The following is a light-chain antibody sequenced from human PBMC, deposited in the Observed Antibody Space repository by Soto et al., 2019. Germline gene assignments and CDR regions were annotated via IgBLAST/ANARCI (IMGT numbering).Light chain of an antibody. J-gene: IGKJ1*01. CDR1: QSISTS. CDR3: QQYGSYSRP. CDR2: LAS. V-gene: IGKV1-5*03. Sequence: DIQMTQSPSTLSAFVGDRVTITCRASQSISTSLAWYQQKPGKAPKLLIYLASVLVSGVPARFSGSGSATDFTLSINSLQPDDFATYYCQQYGSYSRPFRQGTKVDIX.